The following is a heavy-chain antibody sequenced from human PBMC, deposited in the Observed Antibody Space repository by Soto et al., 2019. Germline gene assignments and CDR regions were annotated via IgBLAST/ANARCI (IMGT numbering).Heavy chain of an antibody. CDR3: AKPNYYGSGSYLRY. Sequence: EVQLLESGGGLVQPGGSLRLSCAASGFTFSSYAMSWVHQAPGKGLEWVSAISGSGGSTYYADSVKGRFTISRDNSKNTLYLQMNSLRAEDTAVYYCAKPNYYGSGSYLRYWGQGTLVTVSS. CDR1: GFTFSSYA. D-gene: IGHD3-10*01. CDR2: ISGSGGST. J-gene: IGHJ4*02. V-gene: IGHV3-23*01.